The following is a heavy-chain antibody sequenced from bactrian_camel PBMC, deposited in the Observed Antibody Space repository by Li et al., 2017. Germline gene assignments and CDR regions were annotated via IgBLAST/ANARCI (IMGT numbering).Heavy chain of an antibody. J-gene: IGHJ4*01. Sequence: HVQLVESGGDVVKPGGSLRLSCAASGFTFTDYGMSWVRQAPGKEREGVAAINSSGGRTSYADSVKGRFTISQDNAKNTLYLQMNSLTPEDTAMYYCAAGSGGYTCGLREYEYNYWGQGTQVTVS. CDR1: GFTFTDYG. CDR2: INSSGGRT. V-gene: IGHV3S1*01. D-gene: IGHD2*01. CDR3: AAGSGGYTCGLREYEYNY.